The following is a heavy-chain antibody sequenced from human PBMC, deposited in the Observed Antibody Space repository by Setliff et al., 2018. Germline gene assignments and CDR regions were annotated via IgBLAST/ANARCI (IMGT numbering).Heavy chain of an antibody. D-gene: IGHD2-2*01. CDR3: ARGLTIVVPPALALDV. CDR2: INAGGYNT. Sequence: GGSLRLSCAASGFGFSSYAMNWVRQAPGKGLQWVSNINAGGYNTYYADSVKGRFTISRDNSKNTVYLQMNSLRAEDTAVYYCARGLTIVVPPALALDVWGKGTTVTVSS. V-gene: IGHV3-23*01. J-gene: IGHJ6*04. CDR1: GFGFSSYA.